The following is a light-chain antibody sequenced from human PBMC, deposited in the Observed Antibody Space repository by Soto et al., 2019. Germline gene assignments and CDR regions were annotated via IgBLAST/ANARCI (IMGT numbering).Light chain of an antibody. CDR2: DVS. CDR1: SSDVGGYNF. Sequence: QSALTQPASVSGSPGQSITISCIGTSSDVGGYNFVSWYQQHPGKAPKVMIYDVSDRPSGVSDRFSGSKSGNTASLTISGLQAEDEADYYCCSYTGSSTLVFGGGTKLTV. V-gene: IGLV2-14*01. CDR3: CSYTGSSTLV. J-gene: IGLJ2*01.